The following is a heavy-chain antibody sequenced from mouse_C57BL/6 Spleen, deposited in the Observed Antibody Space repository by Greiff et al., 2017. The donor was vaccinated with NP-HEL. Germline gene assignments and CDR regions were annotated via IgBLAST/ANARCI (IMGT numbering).Heavy chain of an antibody. J-gene: IGHJ2*01. CDR2: IDPSDSYT. D-gene: IGHD1-1*01. CDR3: ARGGTVPFDY. CDR1: GYTFTSYW. V-gene: IGHV1-69*01. Sequence: VQLQQPGAELVMPGASVKLSCKASGYTFTSYWMHWVKQRPGQGLEWIGEIDPSDSYTNYNQKFKGKSTLTVDKSSSTAYMQLSSLTSEDSAVYYCARGGTVPFDYWGQGTTLTVSS.